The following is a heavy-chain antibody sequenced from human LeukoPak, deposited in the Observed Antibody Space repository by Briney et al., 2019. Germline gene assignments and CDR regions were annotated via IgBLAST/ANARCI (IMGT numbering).Heavy chain of an antibody. CDR1: GGSISSYY. J-gene: IGHJ5*02. CDR2: IYYSGST. CDR3: ARGWGSEDTAMVGGTWFDP. V-gene: IGHV4-59*01. Sequence: SETLSLTCTVSGGSISSYYWSWIRQPPGKGLEWIGYIYYSGSTNYNPSLKSRVTISVDTSKNQFSLKLSSVTAADTAVYYCARGWGSEDTAMVGGTWFDPWGQGTLVTVSS. D-gene: IGHD5-18*01.